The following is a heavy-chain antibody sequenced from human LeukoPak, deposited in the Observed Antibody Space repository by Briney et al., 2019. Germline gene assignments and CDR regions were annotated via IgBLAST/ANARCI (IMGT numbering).Heavy chain of an antibody. V-gene: IGHV4-39*01. CDR2: IYYSGST. CDR1: GGSISSSSYY. Sequence: SETLSLTCTVSGGSISSSSYYWGWIRQPPGKGLEWIGSIYYSGSTYYNPSLKSRVTISVDTSKNQFSLKLSSVTAADTAVYYCARVDQYQLLSGSYFDYWGQGTLVTVSS. D-gene: IGHD2-2*01. J-gene: IGHJ4*02. CDR3: ARVDQYQLLSGSYFDY.